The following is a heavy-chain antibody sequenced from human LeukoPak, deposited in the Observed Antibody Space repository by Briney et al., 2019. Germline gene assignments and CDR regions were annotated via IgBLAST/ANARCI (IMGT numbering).Heavy chain of an antibody. CDR1: GGTFSSYA. CDR3: ARDRRNLAVAGTVFDY. V-gene: IGHV1-69*13. D-gene: IGHD6-19*01. Sequence: GASVKVSCKASGGTFSSYAISWVRQAPGQGLEWMGGIIPIFGTANYAQKFQGRVTITADESTSTAYMELSSLRSEDTAVYYCARDRRNLAVAGTVFDYWGQGTLVTVSS. J-gene: IGHJ4*02. CDR2: IIPIFGTA.